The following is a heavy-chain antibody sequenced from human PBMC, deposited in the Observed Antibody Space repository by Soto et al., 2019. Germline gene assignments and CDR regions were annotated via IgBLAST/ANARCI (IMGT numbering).Heavy chain of an antibody. J-gene: IGHJ3*02. CDR3: ARHQHYYDRTGAFDI. Sequence: PGESLKISCKGSGYSFTSYWIGWVRQMPGKGLEWMGIIYPGDSDTRYSPSFQGQVTISADKSISTAYLQWSSLKASDTAMYYCARHQHYYDRTGAFDIWGQGTMVTVSS. D-gene: IGHD3-22*01. CDR2: IYPGDSDT. CDR1: GYSFTSYW. V-gene: IGHV5-51*01.